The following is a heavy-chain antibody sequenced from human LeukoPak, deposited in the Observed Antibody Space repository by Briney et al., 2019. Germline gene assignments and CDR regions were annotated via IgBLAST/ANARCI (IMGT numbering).Heavy chain of an antibody. V-gene: IGHV3-30*02. CDR2: IRYDGSNK. Sequence: GGSLRLSCAASGFTFSSYGMHWVRQAPRKGLEWVAFIRYDGSNKYYADSVKGRFTISRDNSKNTLYLQMNTLRAEDTAVYYCAKDSSASGWYGFFDYWGQGTLVTVSS. J-gene: IGHJ4*02. CDR3: AKDSSASGWYGFFDY. D-gene: IGHD6-19*01. CDR1: GFTFSSYG.